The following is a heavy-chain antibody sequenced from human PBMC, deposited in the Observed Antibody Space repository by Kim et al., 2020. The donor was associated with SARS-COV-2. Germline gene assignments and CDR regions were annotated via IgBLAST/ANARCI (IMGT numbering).Heavy chain of an antibody. D-gene: IGHD4-17*01. CDR3: ASTRGRDYGDYTFDY. CDR2: ISSSSSYI. V-gene: IGHV3-21*01. J-gene: IGHJ4*02. CDR1: GFTVSSYS. Sequence: GGSLRLSCAASGFTVSSYSMNWVRQAPGKGLEWVSSISSSSSYIYYADSVKGRFTISRDNAKNSLYLQMNSLRAEDTAVYYCASTRGRDYGDYTFDYWGQGTLVTVSS.